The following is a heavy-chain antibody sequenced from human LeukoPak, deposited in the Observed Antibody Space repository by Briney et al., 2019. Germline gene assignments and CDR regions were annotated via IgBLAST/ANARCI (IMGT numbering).Heavy chain of an antibody. CDR1: GGSISSSSYY. CDR3: ARDGRKYYDFWSGKPGAFDI. Sequence: PSETLSLTCTVSGGSISSSSYYWGWIRQPPGKGLEWIGRIYTSGSTNYNPSLKSRVTISVDTSKNQFSLKLSSVTAADTAVYYCARDGRKYYDFWSGKPGAFDIWGQGTMVTVSS. D-gene: IGHD3-3*01. J-gene: IGHJ3*02. CDR2: IYTSGST. V-gene: IGHV4-61*02.